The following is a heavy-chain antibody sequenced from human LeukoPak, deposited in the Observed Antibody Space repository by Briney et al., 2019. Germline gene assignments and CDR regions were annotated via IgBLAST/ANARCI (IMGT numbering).Heavy chain of an antibody. Sequence: ASETLSLTCAVYGGSFSGYYWSWIRQPPGKGLEWIGEINHSGSTNYNPSLKSRVTLSVDTSKNQFSLKLSSVTAADTAVYYCARGYYYDSSGYYYVRAYFDYWGQGTLVTVSS. D-gene: IGHD3-22*01. CDR2: INHSGST. CDR1: GGSFSGYY. J-gene: IGHJ4*02. V-gene: IGHV4-34*01. CDR3: ARGYYYDSSGYYYVRAYFDY.